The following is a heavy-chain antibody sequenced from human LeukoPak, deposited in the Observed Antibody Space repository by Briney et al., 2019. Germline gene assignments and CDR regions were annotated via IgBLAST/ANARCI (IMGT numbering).Heavy chain of an antibody. V-gene: IGHV3-23*01. Sequence: GGSLRLSCAASGLSFSSFAMSWVRQAPARGLEWVSSMKGTGETIYADSVRGRCTLFRDGSRNTVYLQLNNLRVEDTAVYYCARASWVSTADAVRWGQGTVVTVSS. CDR2: MKGTGET. CDR1: GLSFSSFA. D-gene: IGHD3-16*01. CDR3: ARASWVSTADAVR. J-gene: IGHJ4*02.